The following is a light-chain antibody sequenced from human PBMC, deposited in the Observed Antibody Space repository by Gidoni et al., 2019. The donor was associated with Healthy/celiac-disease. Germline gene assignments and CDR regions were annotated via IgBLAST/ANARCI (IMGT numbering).Light chain of an antibody. CDR2: NAA. CDR1: KSVTSY. V-gene: IGKV3-11*01. Sequence: ELVLTQSPATLSLSPGERATLSSRPSKSVTSYLAWYQQKPGPAPRLLIYNAANRTTGIPARFSGSGCGTDFTLTLSSLEPEDFAVYVCQQRSNWPPMYTFGQGTKLEIK. CDR3: QQRSNWPPMYT. J-gene: IGKJ2*01.